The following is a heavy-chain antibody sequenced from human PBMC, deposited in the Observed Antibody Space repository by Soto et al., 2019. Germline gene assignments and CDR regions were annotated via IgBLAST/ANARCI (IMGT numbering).Heavy chain of an antibody. D-gene: IGHD4-17*01. CDR1: GGSFSGYY. Sequence: QVQLQQWGAGLLKPSETLSLTCAVYGGSFSGYYWSWIRQPPGKGLEWIGEINHSGSTNYNPSLKRRVTISVDTSKNQFSLKLSSVTAADTAVYYCARGSVGIDYGDYPLRYYYMDVWGKGTTVTVSS. CDR2: INHSGST. J-gene: IGHJ6*03. CDR3: ARGSVGIDYGDYPLRYYYMDV. V-gene: IGHV4-34*01.